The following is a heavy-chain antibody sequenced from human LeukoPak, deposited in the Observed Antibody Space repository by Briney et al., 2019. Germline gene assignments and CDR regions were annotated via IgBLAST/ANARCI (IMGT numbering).Heavy chain of an antibody. Sequence: KTSETLSLTCTVSGGFSSFYYWTWIRQPPGKGLEWIGNIHTSGSTGYSPSLKSRVTMSIDTSKNQFSLRLSSVTAADTAVYYCARPGQSSWWVYFNYWGQGTLVTVSS. V-gene: IGHV4-4*09. CDR1: GGFSSFYY. CDR3: ARPGQSSWWVYFNY. CDR2: IHTSGST. J-gene: IGHJ4*02. D-gene: IGHD2-15*01.